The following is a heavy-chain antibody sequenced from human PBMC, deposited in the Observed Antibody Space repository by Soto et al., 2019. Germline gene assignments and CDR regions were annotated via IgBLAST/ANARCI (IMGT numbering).Heavy chain of an antibody. Sequence: GGSLRLSCAASGFTFDDYAMHWVRQAPGKGLEWVSGISWNSGSIGYADSVKGRFTISRDNAKNSLYLQMNSLRAEDTALYYCAKAQGATERHGMDVWGQGTTVTVSS. V-gene: IGHV3-9*01. D-gene: IGHD1-26*01. CDR2: ISWNSGSI. J-gene: IGHJ6*02. CDR3: AKAQGATERHGMDV. CDR1: GFTFDDYA.